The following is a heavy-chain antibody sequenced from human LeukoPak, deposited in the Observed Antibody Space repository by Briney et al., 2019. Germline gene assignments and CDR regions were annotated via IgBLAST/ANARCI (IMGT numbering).Heavy chain of an antibody. CDR1: EFTFSSYA. CDR3: AKAHYYDSSGYNTYHFDY. V-gene: IGHV3-23*01. J-gene: IGHJ4*02. CDR2: ISGSGGST. D-gene: IGHD3-22*01. Sequence: GGSLGLSCAGSEFTFSSYAMSWVRQAPGKGLEWVSTISGSGGSTFYADSVKGRFTISRDNSKNTLYLQMNSLRAEDTAVYYCAKAHYYDSSGYNTYHFDYWGQGTLVTVSS.